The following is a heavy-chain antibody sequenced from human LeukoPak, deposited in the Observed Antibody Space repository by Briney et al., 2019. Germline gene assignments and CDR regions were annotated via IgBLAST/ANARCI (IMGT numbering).Heavy chain of an antibody. CDR3: ARTEIAAAAPRWFDP. CDR1: GGSIGSSSYY. CDR2: IYYSGST. J-gene: IGHJ5*02. Sequence: SETLSLTCTVSGGSIGSSSYYWGWIRQPPGKGLEWIGSIYYSGSTYYNPSLKSRVTISVDTSKNQFSLKLSSVTAADTAVYYCARTEIAAAAPRWFDPWGQGTLVTVSS. V-gene: IGHV4-39*07. D-gene: IGHD6-13*01.